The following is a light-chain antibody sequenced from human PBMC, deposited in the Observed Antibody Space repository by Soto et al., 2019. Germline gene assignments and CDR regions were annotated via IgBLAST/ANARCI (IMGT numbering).Light chain of an antibody. CDR1: RSVLHSSNNKNY. J-gene: IGKJ1*01. CDR2: WAS. CDR3: QQYYSTPPT. V-gene: IGKV4-1*01. Sequence: DIVMTQSPDFLAVSLGERATINCKSSRSVLHSSNNKNYLAWYQQKPGQPPKLLIYWASTRESGVPDRFSGSGSGTDFTLTISSLQAEDVAVYYCQQYYSTPPTFGQGTKVEIK.